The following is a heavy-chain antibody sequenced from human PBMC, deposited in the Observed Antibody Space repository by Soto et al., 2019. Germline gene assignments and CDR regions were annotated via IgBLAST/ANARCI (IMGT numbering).Heavy chain of an antibody. J-gene: IGHJ4*02. CDR2: IYHSGST. Sequence: QVQLQESGPGLVKPSQTLSLTCPVSGGSNSSGDYYWTWIRQPPGKGLEWIGCIYHSGSTYYSPSLKSRVTIAVDTSKNQFSLKLTSVTPADTAVYYCACTDARGYSYGSRDYWGQGTQVTVSS. CDR1: GGSNSSGDYY. CDR3: ACTDARGYSYGSRDY. D-gene: IGHD5-18*01. V-gene: IGHV4-30-4*01.